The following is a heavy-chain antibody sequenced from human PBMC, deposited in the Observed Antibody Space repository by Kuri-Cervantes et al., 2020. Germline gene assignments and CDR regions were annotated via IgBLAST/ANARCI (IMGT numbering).Heavy chain of an antibody. D-gene: IGHD2-15*01. CDR3: AKGPVVAATLYYFDY. CDR2: ISYDESNK. Sequence: GGSLRLSCAASGFTFSSYGMHWVRQAPGKGLEWVAVISYDESNKYYADSVKGRFTISRDNSKNTLYLQMNSLRAEDTAVYYCAKGPVVAATLYYFDYWGQGTLVTVSS. V-gene: IGHV3-30*18. CDR1: GFTFSSYG. J-gene: IGHJ4*02.